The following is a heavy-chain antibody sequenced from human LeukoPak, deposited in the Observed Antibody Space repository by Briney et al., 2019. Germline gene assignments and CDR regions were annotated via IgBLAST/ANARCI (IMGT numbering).Heavy chain of an antibody. CDR2: TRYDESLK. Sequence: GGSLRLSCAASGFTFSHYGMHWVRQAPGKGLEWVAFTRYDESLKYYAGSVRGRFTISRDNSKNTLYLQINSLRTEDTAIYYCTKYRSGNFDYYPDLDYWGQGILVTVSS. V-gene: IGHV3-30*02. CDR1: GFTFSHYG. D-gene: IGHD3-9*01. J-gene: IGHJ4*02. CDR3: TKYRSGNFDYYPDLDY.